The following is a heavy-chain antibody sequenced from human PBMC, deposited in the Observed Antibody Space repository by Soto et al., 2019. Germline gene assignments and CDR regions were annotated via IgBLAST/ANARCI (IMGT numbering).Heavy chain of an antibody. CDR3: AKDVGYCTNGVCLYNWFDP. V-gene: IGHV3-30*18. CDR2: ISYDGNNI. CDR1: GFTFNSYG. D-gene: IGHD2-8*01. Sequence: GWSLRLSCAASGFTFNSYGIHWVRQAPGKALEWVAVISYDGNNIYYGDSVQGRFTISRDNSKNTIYLQMNSLRAEDTAVYYCAKDVGYCTNGVCLYNWFDPWGQGTLVTVSS. J-gene: IGHJ5*02.